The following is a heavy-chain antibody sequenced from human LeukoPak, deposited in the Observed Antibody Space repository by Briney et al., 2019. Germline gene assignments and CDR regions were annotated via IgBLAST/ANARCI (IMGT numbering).Heavy chain of an antibody. Sequence: SETLSLTCTVSGGSISSGSYYWDWIRQHPGKGLEWIGYIYYSGSTYYSPSLKSRVTISVDTSKNQFSLKLSSVTAADTAVYYCARAGCSSTSCYCDYWGQGTLVTVSS. J-gene: IGHJ4*02. V-gene: IGHV4-31*03. D-gene: IGHD2-2*01. CDR1: GGSISSGSYY. CDR3: ARAGCSSTSCYCDY. CDR2: IYYSGST.